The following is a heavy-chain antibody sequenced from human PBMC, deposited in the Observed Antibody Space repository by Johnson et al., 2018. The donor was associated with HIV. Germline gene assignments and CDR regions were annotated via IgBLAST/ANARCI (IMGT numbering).Heavy chain of an antibody. CDR2: ISYDGSNK. D-gene: IGHD3-22*01. V-gene: IGHV3-30*18. CDR3: AKDRGGYYDSSGYGAFDI. Sequence: QVQLVESGGGVVQPGRSLRLSCAASGFTFSSYGMHWVRQAPGKGLEWVAVISYDGSNKYYADSLKGRFTISRDNSKNTLYLQMNSLRAEDTAVYYCAKDRGGYYDSSGYGAFDIWGQGTMVTVSS. CDR1: GFTFSSYG. J-gene: IGHJ3*02.